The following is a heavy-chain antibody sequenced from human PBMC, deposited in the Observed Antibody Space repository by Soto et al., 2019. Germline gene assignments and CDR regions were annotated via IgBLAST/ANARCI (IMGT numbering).Heavy chain of an antibody. CDR2: IYYSGGT. CDR3: ARDQGGEFLKGSGMDV. V-gene: IGHV4-59*01. Sequence: QVQLQESGPGLVKPSETLSLTCTVSGDSISRYYWSWIRLSPGKGLEWIGYIYYSGGTNYNPSVKSRVTISVDRTKNQCSLKLSSVTAADTAVYYCARDQGGEFLKGSGMDVWGQGTTVTVSS. D-gene: IGHD3-10*01. CDR1: GDSISRYY. J-gene: IGHJ6*02.